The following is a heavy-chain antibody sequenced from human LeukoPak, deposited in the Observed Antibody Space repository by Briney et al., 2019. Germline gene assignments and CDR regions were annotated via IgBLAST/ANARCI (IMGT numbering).Heavy chain of an antibody. CDR2: IYADGVTT. D-gene: IGHD2-8*01. CDR1: GFTFSSSW. Sequence: GGSLRLSCAASGFTFSSSWMHWVRQAPGKGLVWVSHIYADGVTTHYADSAKGRFTISRDNAKNTLYLQMSSLRAEDTAVYYCARTSNGALDYWGQGTLVTVSS. CDR3: ARTSNGALDY. J-gene: IGHJ4*02. V-gene: IGHV3-74*01.